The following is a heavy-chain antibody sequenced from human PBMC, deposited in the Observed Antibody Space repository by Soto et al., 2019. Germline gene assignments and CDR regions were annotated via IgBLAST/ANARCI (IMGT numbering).Heavy chain of an antibody. Sequence: SVKVSCKASGGSFSTYAISWGRQAPGQGLEWMGGIIPIFDTANYAQRFQGRVTITAGESTSTAYMELSRLRSEDTAVYYCGRAPSGYYERGGYYTGSLSSWIDPWGQGTLLTLSS. J-gene: IGHJ5*02. CDR3: GRAPSGYYERGGYYTGSLSSWIDP. CDR2: IIPIFDTA. CDR1: GGSFSTYA. V-gene: IGHV1-69*13. D-gene: IGHD3-22*01.